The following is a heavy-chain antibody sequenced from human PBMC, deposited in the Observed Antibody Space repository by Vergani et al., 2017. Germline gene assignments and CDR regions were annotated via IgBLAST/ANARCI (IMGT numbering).Heavy chain of an antibody. CDR1: GFSFNTYG. Sequence: QVQLVETGGGVVQPGGSLRLYCATSGFSFNTYGAHWVRQAPGKGLEWVAFIGYDGRIKYNVDSVKGRFTISRDTSKKTLSLQMRSLRGDDTAVYYCARETRDTPSSLDYWGQGTLVTVSS. J-gene: IGHJ4*02. D-gene: IGHD5-24*01. V-gene: IGHV3-33*01. CDR2: IGYDGRIK. CDR3: ARETRDTPSSLDY.